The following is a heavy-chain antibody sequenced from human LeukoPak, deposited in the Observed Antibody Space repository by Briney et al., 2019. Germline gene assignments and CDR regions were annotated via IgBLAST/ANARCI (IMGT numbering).Heavy chain of an antibody. Sequence: KASQTLSLTCTVSGGSISSGSYYWNWIRQPAGKGLEWIGRIYTSGSTNYNPSLKSRVTISVDTSKNQFSLKLSSVTAADTAVYYWARGGGLWFGELDFDYWGQGTLVTVSS. J-gene: IGHJ4*02. V-gene: IGHV4-61*02. D-gene: IGHD3-10*01. CDR2: IYTSGST. CDR3: ARGGGLWFGELDFDY. CDR1: GGSISSGSYY.